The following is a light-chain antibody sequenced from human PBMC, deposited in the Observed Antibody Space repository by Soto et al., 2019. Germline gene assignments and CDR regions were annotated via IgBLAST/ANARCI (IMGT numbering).Light chain of an antibody. J-gene: IGLJ3*02. V-gene: IGLV2-14*01. CDR2: EVS. Sequence: QSALTQPASVSGSPGQSITISCTGTSSDVGGYNSVSWYQQYPGNAPRLIIFEVSNRPSEVSNRFAVSKSGNTASLIISGLQAEDEADYYCSSYTTTSTRVFGGGTQLTVL. CDR3: SSYTTTSTRV. CDR1: SSDVGGYNS.